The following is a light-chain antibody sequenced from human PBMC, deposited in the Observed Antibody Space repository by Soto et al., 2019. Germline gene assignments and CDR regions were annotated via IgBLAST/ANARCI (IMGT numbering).Light chain of an antibody. V-gene: IGKV1-39*01. J-gene: IGKJ1*01. Sequence: DLEMTQSPSSLSASLGDRVTITCRASQGISTYLNWYHQKPGKAPKLLIYAASSLQSGVPSRFSGSGSETDLTLTISSLQPEDFATYSCQKSYSTTWTFGQGTKVDIK. CDR2: AAS. CDR3: QKSYSTTWT. CDR1: QGISTY.